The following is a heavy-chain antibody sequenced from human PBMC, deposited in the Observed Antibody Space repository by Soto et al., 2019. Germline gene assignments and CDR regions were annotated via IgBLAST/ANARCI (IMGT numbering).Heavy chain of an antibody. CDR2: LSGTGGTT. CDR1: GFTFSSYA. D-gene: IGHD1-1*01. J-gene: IGHJ3*02. CDR3: AKHNHQANAFEI. V-gene: IGHV3-23*01. Sequence: EVQLLESGGGLVQPGGSLRLSCAASGFTFSSYAMNWFRQAPGKGLEWVSTLSGTGGTTYYADSVKRRFTFIRDNSNNTLYLQMNSLRAEDTAIYYCAKHNHQANAFEIWGQGTMVTVSS.